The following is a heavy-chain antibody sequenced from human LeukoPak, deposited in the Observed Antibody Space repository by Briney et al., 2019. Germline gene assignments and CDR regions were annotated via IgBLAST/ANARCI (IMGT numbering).Heavy chain of an antibody. V-gene: IGHV3-23*01. CDR2: ISGSGGST. J-gene: IGHJ5*02. Sequence: SGGSLRLSCAASGFTFSSYAMSWVRQAPGKGLEWVSAISGSGGSTYYADSVKGRFTISRDNSKNTLYLQMNSLRAEDTAVYYCAKDRYCSGGSCYSQRGFNWFDPWGQGTLVTVSS. CDR3: AKDRYCSGGSCYSQRGFNWFDP. CDR1: GFTFSSYA. D-gene: IGHD2-15*01.